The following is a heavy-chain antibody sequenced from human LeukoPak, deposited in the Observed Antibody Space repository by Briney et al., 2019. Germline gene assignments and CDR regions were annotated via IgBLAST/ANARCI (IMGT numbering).Heavy chain of an antibody. D-gene: IGHD4-23*01. V-gene: IGHV1-69*05. Sequence: GASVKVSCKASGGTFSSHAISWVRQAPGQALEWMGGIIPIFDTANYAQKFQGSVTITTDEATSTAYMELISLRSEDTAVYSCARTSDYGGNPDYWGQGPLVTVSS. CDR1: GGTFSSHA. J-gene: IGHJ4*02. CDR2: IIPIFDTA. CDR3: ARTSDYGGNPDY.